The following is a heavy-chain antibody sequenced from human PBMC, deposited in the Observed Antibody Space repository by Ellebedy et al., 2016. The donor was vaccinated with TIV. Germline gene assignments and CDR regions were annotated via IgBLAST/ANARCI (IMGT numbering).Heavy chain of an antibody. D-gene: IGHD3-16*02. CDR1: GYSFTSYW. J-gene: IGHJ4*02. CDR2: IDPSDSYT. Sequence: GESLKISXKGSGYSFTSYWISWVRQMPGKGLEWMGRIDPSDSYTNYSPSFQGHVTISADKSISTAYLQWSSLKASDTAMYYCARVVYDYIWGSYRYLPLGYWGQGTLVTVSS. CDR3: ARVVYDYIWGSYRYLPLGY. V-gene: IGHV5-10-1*01.